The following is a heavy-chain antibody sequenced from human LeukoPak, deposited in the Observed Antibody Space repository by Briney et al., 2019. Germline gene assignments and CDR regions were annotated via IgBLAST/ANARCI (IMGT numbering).Heavy chain of an antibody. D-gene: IGHD1-26*01. Sequence: SETLSLTCAVYGGSFSGYYWSWIRQPPGKGLEWIGEINHSGSTNYNPSLKSRVTISVDTSKNQFSLKLSSVTAADTAVYYCARGRYSGSYYYWGQGTLVTVSS. CDR1: GGSFSGYY. V-gene: IGHV4-34*01. CDR2: INHSGST. J-gene: IGHJ4*02. CDR3: ARGRYSGSYYY.